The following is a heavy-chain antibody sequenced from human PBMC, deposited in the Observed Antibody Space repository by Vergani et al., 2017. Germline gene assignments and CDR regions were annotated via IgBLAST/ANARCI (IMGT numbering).Heavy chain of an antibody. CDR2: IYTSGST. J-gene: IGHJ6*03. D-gene: IGHD3-16*02. CDR1: GGYISSYY. V-gene: IGHV4-4*07. Sequence: QVQLPESGPGLVKPSETLSLTCTVSGGYISSYYWRWIRQPAGKGLEWIGRIYTSGSTNYNPSLKSRVTMSVDTSKNQFSLKLSSVTAADTAVYYCARGRDDYVWWSYRYYYYYYMDVWGKGTTVTVSS. CDR3: ARGRDDYVWWSYRYYYYYYMDV.